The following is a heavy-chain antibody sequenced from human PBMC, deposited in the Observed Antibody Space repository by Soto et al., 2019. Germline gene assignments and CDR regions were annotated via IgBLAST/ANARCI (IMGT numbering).Heavy chain of an antibody. J-gene: IGHJ6*02. CDR2: TSSSSSTI. D-gene: IGHD3-3*01. CDR1: GFTFSSYW. V-gene: IGHV3-48*02. Sequence: GGSLRLSCAASGFTFSSYWMSWVRQAPGKGLEWVSYTSSSSSTIYYADSVKGRFTISRDNAKNSLYLQMNSLRDEDTAVYYCARDRATYDFWSGYYTEYYYYGMDVWGQGTTVTVSS. CDR3: ARDRATYDFWSGYYTEYYYYGMDV.